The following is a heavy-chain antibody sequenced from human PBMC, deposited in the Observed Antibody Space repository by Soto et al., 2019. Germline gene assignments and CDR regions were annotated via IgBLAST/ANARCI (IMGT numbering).Heavy chain of an antibody. Sequence: GGSLRLSCADSRFTFSSYAMHWVRQAPGKGLEWVAAISYDGSNKYYADSVKGRFTISRDNSKNTLYLQMNSLRAEDTTVYYCARGSVAGLTHYYGMDVWGQGTTVTVSS. V-gene: IGHV3-30-3*01. J-gene: IGHJ6*02. D-gene: IGHD6-19*01. CDR1: RFTFSSYA. CDR2: ISYDGSNK. CDR3: ARGSVAGLTHYYGMDV.